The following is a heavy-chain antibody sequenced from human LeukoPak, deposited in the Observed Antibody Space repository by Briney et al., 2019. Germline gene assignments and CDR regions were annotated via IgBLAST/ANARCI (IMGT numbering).Heavy chain of an antibody. D-gene: IGHD3-9*01. Sequence: GGSLRLSCAASGFIFSNYAMYWVRQAPGKGLEWVSAISGRSDNTYYADSVKGRFTLSRGSSKNTLYLQMNSLRADDTAVYYCAKWGDYDVLTGYYVSDFWGQGTMVTVSS. CDR3: AKWGDYDVLTGYYVSDF. J-gene: IGHJ4*02. CDR1: GFIFSNYA. CDR2: ISGRSDNT. V-gene: IGHV3-23*01.